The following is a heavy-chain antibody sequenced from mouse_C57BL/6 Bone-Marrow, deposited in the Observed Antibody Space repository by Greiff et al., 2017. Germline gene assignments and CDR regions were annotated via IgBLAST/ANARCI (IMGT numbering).Heavy chain of an antibody. CDR1: GYTFTSYW. J-gene: IGHJ3*01. CDR2: IDPSDSYT. CDR3: AREGGGFAY. Sequence: QVQLQQPGAELVKPGASVKLSCKASGYTFTSYWMQWVKQRPGQGLEWIGEIDPSDSYTNYNQKFKGKATLTVDTSSSTAYMQLSSLTSEDSAFYYCAREGGGFAYWGQGTLVTVSA. V-gene: IGHV1-50*01.